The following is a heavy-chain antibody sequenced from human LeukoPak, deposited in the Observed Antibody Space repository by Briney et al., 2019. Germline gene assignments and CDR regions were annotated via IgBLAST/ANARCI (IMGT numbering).Heavy chain of an antibody. CDR2: VHKTGKT. D-gene: IGHD7-27*01. J-gene: IGHJ4*01. CDR3: ARELLGAPTPGAY. V-gene: IGHV4-4*02. Sequence: PSETLSLTCALSTVSGSSGNWWSWVRQPPGKGLEWIGEVHKTGKTNYNPSLKTRVTISIDASKNQLSLELTSVTAADAAVYYCARELLGAPTPGAYWGQGTRLTVSS. CDR1: TVSGSSGNW.